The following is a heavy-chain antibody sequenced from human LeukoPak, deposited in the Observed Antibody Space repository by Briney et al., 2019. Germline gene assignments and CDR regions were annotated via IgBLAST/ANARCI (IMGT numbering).Heavy chain of an antibody. CDR1: GCTFTSYG. Sequence: GGLVKVSCKASGCTFTSYGISWVRQAPGQGLEWMGWISGYNGDTKYAHNFQSRVTMTIDTSTSTAYMELRSLRSDDTAVYYCGVSGYDSLLNYWGQGTLVTVSS. CDR2: ISGYNGDT. V-gene: IGHV1-18*04. CDR3: GVSGYDSLLNY. D-gene: IGHD5-12*01. J-gene: IGHJ4*02.